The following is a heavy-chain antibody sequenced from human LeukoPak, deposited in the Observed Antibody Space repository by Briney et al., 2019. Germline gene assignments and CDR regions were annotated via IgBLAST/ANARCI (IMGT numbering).Heavy chain of an antibody. D-gene: IGHD2-2*01. CDR2: IWYDGSNK. CDR1: GFTFSSYG. CDR3: ARGRYCSSTSCYHPYYYYGMDV. Sequence: GRSLRLSCAASGFTFSSYGMHWVRQAPGKGLEWVPVIWYDGSNKYYADSVKGRFTISRDNYKNTLYLQMNSLRAEDTAVYYCARGRYCSSTSCYHPYYYYGMDVWGQGTTVTVSS. J-gene: IGHJ6*02. V-gene: IGHV3-33*01.